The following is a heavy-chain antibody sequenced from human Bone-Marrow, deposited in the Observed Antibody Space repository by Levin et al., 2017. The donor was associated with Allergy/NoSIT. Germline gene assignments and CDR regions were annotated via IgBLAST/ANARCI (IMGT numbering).Heavy chain of an antibody. D-gene: IGHD2-2*01. CDR2: FDPEDGET. V-gene: IGHV1-24*01. CDR3: ATDPPCSSTSCYFIGAFEI. Sequence: ASVKVSCKVSGYTLTELSMHWVRQAPGKGLEWMGGFDPEDGETIYAQKFQGRVTMTEDTSTDTAYMELSSLRSEDTAVYYCATDPPCSSTSCYFIGAFEIWGQGTMVTVSS. J-gene: IGHJ3*02. CDR1: GYTLTELS.